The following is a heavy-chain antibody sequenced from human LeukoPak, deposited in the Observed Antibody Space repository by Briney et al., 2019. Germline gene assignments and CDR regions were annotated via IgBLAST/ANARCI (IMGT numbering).Heavy chain of an antibody. CDR1: GFTFNSYA. V-gene: IGHV3-23*01. D-gene: IGHD3-22*01. CDR2: ISGSGGGT. CDR3: AKDYYDSSGQRLGYAFDI. J-gene: IGHJ3*02. Sequence: PGGSLRLSCAASGFTFNSYAMTWVRQAPGRGLEWVSAISGSGGGTYFADSVKGRFTISRDNSKNTLYLQMDSLRAEDTAVYYCAKDYYDSSGQRLGYAFDIWGQGTMVTVSS.